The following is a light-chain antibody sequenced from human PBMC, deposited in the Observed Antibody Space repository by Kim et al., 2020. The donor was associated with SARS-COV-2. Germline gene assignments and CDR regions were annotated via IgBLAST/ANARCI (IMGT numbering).Light chain of an antibody. Sequence: SYELTQPPSVPVSPGQTASITCSGDKLGDKYACWYQQKPGQSPVLVIYQDSKRRSGIPERFSGSNSGNTATLTISGTQAMDEADYYCQAWDSSNVVFGGGTQLTVL. CDR2: QDS. J-gene: IGLJ2*01. V-gene: IGLV3-1*01. CDR1: KLGDKY. CDR3: QAWDSSNVV.